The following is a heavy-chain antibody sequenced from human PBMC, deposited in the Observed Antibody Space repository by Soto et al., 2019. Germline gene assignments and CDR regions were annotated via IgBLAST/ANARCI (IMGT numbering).Heavy chain of an antibody. V-gene: IGHV4-31*11. CDR2: IYYSGST. CDR1: GGSISSGGYY. Sequence: SETLSLTCAVSGGSISSGGYYWSWIRQHPGKGLEWIGYIYYSGSTYYNPSLKSRVTISVDTSKNQFSLKLSSVTAADTGVYYCARGGSSGSSEYFQHWGQGTLVTVSS. D-gene: IGHD3-10*01. CDR3: ARGGSSGSSEYFQH. J-gene: IGHJ1*01.